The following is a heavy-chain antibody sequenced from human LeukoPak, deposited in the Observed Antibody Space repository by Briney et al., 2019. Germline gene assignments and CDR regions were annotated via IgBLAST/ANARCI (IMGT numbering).Heavy chain of an antibody. J-gene: IGHJ3*02. D-gene: IGHD6-19*01. CDR3: ARGSGHQDAFDI. CDR1: GGSVSSGSYY. V-gene: IGHV4-61*01. CDR2: IYYSGST. Sequence: PSETLSLTCTVSGGSVSSGSYYWSWIRQPPGKGLEWIGYIYYSGSTNYNPSLKSRVTISVDTSKNQFSLKLSSVTAADTAVYYCARGSGHQDAFDIWGQGTMVTVSS.